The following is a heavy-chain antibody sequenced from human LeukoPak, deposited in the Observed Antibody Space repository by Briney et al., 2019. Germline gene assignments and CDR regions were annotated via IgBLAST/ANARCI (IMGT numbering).Heavy chain of an antibody. D-gene: IGHD6-19*01. CDR2: ISYDGSNK. V-gene: IGHV3-30*12. Sequence: PGGSLRLSCAASGFTFSSYGMHWVRQAPGKGLEWVAVISYDGSNKYYADSVKGRFTISRDNAKNSLYLQMNSLRAEDTAVYYCAKGSFSSGWDYWGQGTLVTVSS. J-gene: IGHJ4*02. CDR3: AKGSFSSGWDY. CDR1: GFTFSSYG.